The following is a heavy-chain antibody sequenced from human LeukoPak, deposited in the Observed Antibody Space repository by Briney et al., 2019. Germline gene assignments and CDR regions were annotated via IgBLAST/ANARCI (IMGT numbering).Heavy chain of an antibody. CDR1: GGPISSPNHD. Sequence: SETLSLTCNVSGGPISSPNHDWAWIRQPPGQGLEWMGSIYYSGTTYYNLSLKSRVTLSVDTSQNQFSLKLSSVTAADTAIYFCARSLGANTWVGNWFDPWGQGTLVTVSP. J-gene: IGHJ5*02. CDR3: ARSLGANTWVGNWFDP. V-gene: IGHV4-39*01. CDR2: IYYSGTT. D-gene: IGHD3-10*01.